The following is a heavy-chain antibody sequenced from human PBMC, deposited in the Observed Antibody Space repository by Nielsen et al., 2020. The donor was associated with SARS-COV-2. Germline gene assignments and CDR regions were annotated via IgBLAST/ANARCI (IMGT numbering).Heavy chain of an antibody. CDR1: GFTFSIYW. J-gene: IGHJ6*02. CDR2: IKSDGSGT. V-gene: IGHV3-74*01. CDR3: ARDFGYCRGGTCNYYGMDA. Sequence: GGSLRLSCAASGFTFSIYWIHWVRQAPGKGLAWVSRIKSDGSGTIYADSVEGRFTISRDNAKNTLYLQMNSLRAEDTAVYYCARDFGYCRGGTCNYYGMDAWGQGTTVTVSS. D-gene: IGHD2-15*01.